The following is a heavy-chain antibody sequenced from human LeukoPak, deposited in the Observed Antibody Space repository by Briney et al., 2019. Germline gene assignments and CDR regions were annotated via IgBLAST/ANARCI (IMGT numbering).Heavy chain of an antibody. J-gene: IGHJ4*02. CDR3: AKGSPAAAGIVDY. Sequence: SETLSLTCTVSGGSISSGGYYWSWIRQHPGKGLEWIGYIYYSGSTIYNPSLKSRVTISVDTSKNQFSLKLNFVTAADTAVYYCAKGSPAAAGIVDYWGQGTLVTVSS. CDR2: IYYSGST. V-gene: IGHV4-61*08. D-gene: IGHD6-13*01. CDR1: GGSISSGGYY.